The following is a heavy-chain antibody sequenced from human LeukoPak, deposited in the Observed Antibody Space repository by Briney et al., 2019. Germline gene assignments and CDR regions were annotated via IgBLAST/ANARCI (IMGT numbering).Heavy chain of an antibody. J-gene: IGHJ5*02. CDR1: GFTFSSYW. Sequence: GGSLRLSCAASGFTFSSYWMHWVRQAPGKGLVWGSRINSDGSCTNYADSVKGRFTISRDNAKNTLYLQMNSLRAEDTAVYYCARDRWELHNWFDPWGQGTLVTVSS. CDR2: INSDGSCT. CDR3: ARDRWELHNWFDP. V-gene: IGHV3-74*01. D-gene: IGHD1-26*01.